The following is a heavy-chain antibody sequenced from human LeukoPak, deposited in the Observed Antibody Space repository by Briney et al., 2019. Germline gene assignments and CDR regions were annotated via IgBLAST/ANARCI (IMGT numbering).Heavy chain of an antibody. CDR3: ARDLSPVDIVATVLDC. V-gene: IGHV3-21*01. CDR2: ISSRSIYM. CDR1: GFTFNTYN. Sequence: GGSLRLSCAASGFTFNTYNMNWVRQAPGGGLEWVSSISSRSIYMKYADSVKGRFTISRGNAKNSLYLQTSSLRAEDMAVYYCARDLSPVDIVATVLDCWGQGTLVTVSS. D-gene: IGHD5-12*01. J-gene: IGHJ4*02.